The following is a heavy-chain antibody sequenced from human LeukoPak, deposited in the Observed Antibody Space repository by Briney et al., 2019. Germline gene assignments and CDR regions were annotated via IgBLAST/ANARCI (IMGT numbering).Heavy chain of an antibody. CDR1: GFTFSDYY. D-gene: IGHD3-22*01. CDR3: ASADYYDSSGVP. CDR2: ISSSGSTI. V-gene: IGHV3-11*04. J-gene: IGHJ5*02. Sequence: PGGSLRLSCAASGFTFSDYYMSWIRQAPGKGLEWVSYISSSGSTIYYADSVKGRFTISRDNAKNSLYLQMNSLRAEDTAVYHCASADYYDSSGVPWGQGTLVTVSS.